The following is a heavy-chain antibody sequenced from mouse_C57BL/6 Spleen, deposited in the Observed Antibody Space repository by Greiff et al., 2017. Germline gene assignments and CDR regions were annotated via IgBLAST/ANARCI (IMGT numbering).Heavy chain of an antibody. CDR1: GYTFTDYY. V-gene: IGHV1-26*01. J-gene: IGHJ3*01. D-gene: IGHD2-4*01. CDR2: INPNNGGT. CDR3: ASEIYYDYDGGFAY. Sequence: EVQLQQSGPELVKPGASVKISCKASGYTFTDYYLNWVKQSHGKSLEWIGDINPNNGGTSYNQKFKGKATLTVDKSSSTAYMELRSLTSEDSAVYYCASEIYYDYDGGFAYWGQGTLVTVSA.